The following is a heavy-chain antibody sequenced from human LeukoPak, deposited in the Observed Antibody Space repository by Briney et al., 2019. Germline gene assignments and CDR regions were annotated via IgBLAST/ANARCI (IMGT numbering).Heavy chain of an antibody. V-gene: IGHV3-23*01. CDR2: VSGSGGST. Sequence: GGSLSLSCAASGFTFSRNVMSWVRQAPGKGLEWVSAVSGSGGSTYYSDSVKGRFTISRDNSRNTLFLQMNSLRVEDTAVYYCARGSLGYCSSGSCESFDYWGQGTLVTVSS. D-gene: IGHD2-15*01. CDR1: GFTFSRNV. J-gene: IGHJ4*02. CDR3: ARGSLGYCSSGSCESFDY.